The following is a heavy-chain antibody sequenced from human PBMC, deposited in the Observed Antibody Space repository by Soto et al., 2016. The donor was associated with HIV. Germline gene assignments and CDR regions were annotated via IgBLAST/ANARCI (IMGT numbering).Heavy chain of an antibody. CDR1: GGSFSGYY. CDR2: INHSGST. J-gene: IGHJ3*02. D-gene: IGHD3-22*01. V-gene: IGHV4-34*01. CDR3: ARAVYYDSSGYFGDAFDI. Sequence: QVQLQQWGAGLLKPSETLSLTCAVYGGSFSGYYWSWIRQPPGKGLEWIGEINHSGSTNYNPSLKSRVTISVDTSKNQFSLKLSSVTAADTAVYYCARAVYYDSSGYFGDAFDIWGQGTMVTVSS.